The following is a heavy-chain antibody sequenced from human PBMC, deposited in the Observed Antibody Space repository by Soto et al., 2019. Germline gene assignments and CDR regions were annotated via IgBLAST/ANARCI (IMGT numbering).Heavy chain of an antibody. V-gene: IGHV4-39*01. CDR3: ARRPPYYFDS. J-gene: IGHJ4*02. Sequence: SETLSLTCTVSGGSITSSSYYWGRIRQPPGKGLEWIGSIYYSGSTYYNASLNSRVTISVDTSKHQFSLKLSSVTAADTAVYYCARRPPYYFDSWGQGTLVTVSS. CDR2: IYYSGST. CDR1: GGSITSSSYY.